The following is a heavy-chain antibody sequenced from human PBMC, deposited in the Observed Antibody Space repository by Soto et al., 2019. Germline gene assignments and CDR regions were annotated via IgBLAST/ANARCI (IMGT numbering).Heavy chain of an antibody. D-gene: IGHD3-10*01. CDR1: GVTFSSET. V-gene: IGHV1-69*01. CDR3: ATELGENPASPFDA. J-gene: IGHJ4*02. CDR2: IIPLFGTA. Sequence: QVQLVQSGADVKKPGSSVKVPCQASGVTFSSETLGWVRQAPGQGLEWVGGIIPLFGTASYAQKFQGRVTITADESTSTVYMELSSLRSDDTAVYFCATELGENPASPFDAWGQGTLVTVSS.